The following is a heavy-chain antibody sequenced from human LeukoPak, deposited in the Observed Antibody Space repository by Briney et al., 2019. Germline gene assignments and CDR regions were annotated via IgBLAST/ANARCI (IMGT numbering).Heavy chain of an antibody. CDR1: GFTLSSYW. V-gene: IGHV3-7*01. J-gene: IGHJ4*02. D-gene: IGHD2-2*01. CDR2: IKKDGSEK. CDR3: AREGRFLIVPAT. Sequence: PGGSLRLSCAASGFTLSSYWMSWVRQAPGKGLEWVANIKKDGSEKNCVDSVKGRFTISRDNAKSSLYLQMNSLRVEDTAVYYWAREGRFLIVPATWGQGALVTVSS.